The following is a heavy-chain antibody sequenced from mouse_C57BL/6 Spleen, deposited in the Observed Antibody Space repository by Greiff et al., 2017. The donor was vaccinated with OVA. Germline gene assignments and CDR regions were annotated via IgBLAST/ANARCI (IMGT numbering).Heavy chain of an antibody. CDR2: IYPRSGNT. CDR3: ARGGSSSGYVDYLDY. Sequence: QVQLQQSGAELARPGASVKLSCKASGYTFTSYGISWVKQRTGQGLEWIGEIYPRSGNTYYNEKFKGKATLTADKSSSTAYMELRSLTSEDSAVYFCARGGSSSGYVDYLDYWGQGTTLTVSS. D-gene: IGHD3-2*02. V-gene: IGHV1-81*01. CDR1: GYTFTSYG. J-gene: IGHJ2*01.